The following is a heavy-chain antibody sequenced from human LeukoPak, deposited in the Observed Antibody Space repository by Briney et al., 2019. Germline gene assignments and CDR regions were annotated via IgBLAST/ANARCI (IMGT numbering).Heavy chain of an antibody. CDR1: GFTFSTYS. Sequence: PGGSLRLSCTAPGFTFSTYSVNCVRQAPGRGLEWVSSISSTSSYIYYADSVKGRFTITRDNAKNSLYLQMNSLRAEDTAVYFCARDLRGLPFDYWGQGTLVTVSS. D-gene: IGHD3/OR15-3a*01. V-gene: IGHV3-21*01. J-gene: IGHJ4*02. CDR3: ARDLRGLPFDY. CDR2: ISSTSSYI.